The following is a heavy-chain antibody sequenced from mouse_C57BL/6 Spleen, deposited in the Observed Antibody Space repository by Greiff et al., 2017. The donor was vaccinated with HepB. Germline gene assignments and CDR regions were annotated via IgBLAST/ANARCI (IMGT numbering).Heavy chain of an antibody. V-gene: IGHV1-64*01. CDR3: ARRGDYYCSSYDAMDY. CDR2: IHPNSGST. CDR1: GYTFTSYW. Sequence: QVQLQQPGAELVKPGASVKLSCKASGYTFTSYWMHWVKQRPGQGLEWIGMIHPNSGSTNYNEKFKSKATLTVDKSSSTAYMQLSSLTSEDSAVYYCARRGDYYCSSYDAMDYWGKGTSVTVSS. J-gene: IGHJ4*01. D-gene: IGHD1-1*01.